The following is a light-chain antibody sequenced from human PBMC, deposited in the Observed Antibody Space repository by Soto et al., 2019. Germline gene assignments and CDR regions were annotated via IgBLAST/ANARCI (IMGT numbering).Light chain of an antibody. V-gene: IGKV3-11*01. Sequence: DIVIPHAPATLSVSQWNSGTLSCIASQSVSSYLAWYQQKPGQAPRLLIYDASNRATGIPDRFSGSGSGTDFTLTIRSLEPEDFAVYYCQQRSNWPPINFGQGTRREIK. CDR2: DAS. CDR3: QQRSNWPPIN. CDR1: QSVSSY. J-gene: IGKJ5*01.